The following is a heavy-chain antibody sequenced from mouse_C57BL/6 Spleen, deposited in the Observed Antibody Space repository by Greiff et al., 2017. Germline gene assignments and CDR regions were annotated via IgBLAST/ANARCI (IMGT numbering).Heavy chain of an antibody. Sequence: VQLQQSGPELVKPGASVKISCKASGYSFTDYNMNWVKQSNGKSLEWIGVINPNYGTTSYNQKFKCKSTLTVDKSSSTAYMQLNSLTSEDAAVYYCASWIYYDYDWSFDDWGQGTTLTVSS. CDR3: ASWIYYDYDWSFDD. J-gene: IGHJ2*01. CDR2: INPNYGTT. CDR1: GYSFTDYN. V-gene: IGHV1-39*01. D-gene: IGHD2-4*01.